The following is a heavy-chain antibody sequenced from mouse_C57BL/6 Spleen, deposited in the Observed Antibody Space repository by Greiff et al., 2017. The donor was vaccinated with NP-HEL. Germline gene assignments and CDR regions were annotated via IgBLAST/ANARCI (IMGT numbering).Heavy chain of an antibody. V-gene: IGHV1-18*01. J-gene: IGHJ3*01. CDR1: GYTFTDYN. CDR3: ARGGYYGSSYTLAWFAY. CDR2: INPNNGGT. D-gene: IGHD1-1*01. Sequence: VQLQQSGPELVKPGASVKIPCKASGYTFTDYNMDWVKQSHGKSLEWIGDINPNNGGTIYNQKFKGKATLTVDKSSSTAYMELRSLTSEDTAVYYCARGGYYGSSYTLAWFAYWGQGTLVTVSA.